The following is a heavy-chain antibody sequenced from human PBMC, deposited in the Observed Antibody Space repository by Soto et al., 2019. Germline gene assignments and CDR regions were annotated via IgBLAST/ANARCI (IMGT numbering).Heavy chain of an antibody. CDR3: AKDRRAGGNYGFYSDF. V-gene: IGHV3-23*01. CDR1: GFTFSSYG. Sequence: DVQLLESGGGLVQPGGSLRLSCAASGFTFSSYGMTWVRQAPGKGLEWVSFSSATGAGTYYADSVKGRFTISRDNSKNTLYLQMTRLRADDTAVYYCAKDRRAGGNYGFYSDFWGQGALVIVSS. J-gene: IGHJ4*02. D-gene: IGHD1-7*01. CDR2: SSATGAGT.